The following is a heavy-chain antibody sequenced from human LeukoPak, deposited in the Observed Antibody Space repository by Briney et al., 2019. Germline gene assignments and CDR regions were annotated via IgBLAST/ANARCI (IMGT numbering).Heavy chain of an antibody. V-gene: IGHV3-30*02. CDR2: IRYDGSNK. J-gene: IGHJ6*03. Sequence: GGSLRLSCAASGFTFSSYGMHWVRQAPGKGLEWVAFIRYDGSNKYYADSVKGRFTISRDNAKNSLYLQMNSLRAEDTAVYYCARAMRAYYYYMDVWGKGTTVTVSS. CDR3: ARAMRAYYYYMDV. CDR1: GFTFSSYG.